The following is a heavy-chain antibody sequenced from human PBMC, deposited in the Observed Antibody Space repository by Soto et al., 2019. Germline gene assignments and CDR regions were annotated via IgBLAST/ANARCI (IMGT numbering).Heavy chain of an antibody. D-gene: IGHD3-22*01. V-gene: IGHV3-53*01. J-gene: IGHJ4*02. Sequence: GGSLRLSCAASGFIVRTTYMRWVRQAPGKGLEWVSVIYSGGGTYYANSVKGRFTISKDNSKNTLYLQMNSLRAEDTAVYYCARGNDSSGYYLDYWGQGTLVTVSS. CDR1: GFIVRTTY. CDR2: IYSGGGT. CDR3: ARGNDSSGYYLDY.